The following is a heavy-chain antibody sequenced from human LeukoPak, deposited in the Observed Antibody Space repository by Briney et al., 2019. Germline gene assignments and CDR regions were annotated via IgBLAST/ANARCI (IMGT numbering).Heavy chain of an antibody. D-gene: IGHD4-17*01. CDR2: IYPGDSDT. J-gene: IGHJ3*02. Sequence: GESLKISCKGSGYSFTSYWIGWVRQMPGKGLEWMGIIYPGDSDTRYSPSFQGQVTISADKSISTAYLQWSSLKASDTAMYYCARRPAYSTVTPPGAFDIWGQGTMVTVSS. V-gene: IGHV5-51*01. CDR3: ARRPAYSTVTPPGAFDI. CDR1: GYSFTSYW.